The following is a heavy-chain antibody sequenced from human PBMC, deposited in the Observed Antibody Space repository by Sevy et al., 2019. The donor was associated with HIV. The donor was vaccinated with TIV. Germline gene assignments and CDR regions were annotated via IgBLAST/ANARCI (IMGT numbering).Heavy chain of an antibody. V-gene: IGHV3-66*02. D-gene: IGHD2-2*01. J-gene: IGHJ6*03. CDR1: GFTVSSNY. Sequence: GGSLRLSCAASGFTVSSNYMSWVRQAPGKGLEWVSVIYSGGSTYYADSVKGRFTISRDNSKNTLYLQMNSLRAEDTAVYYCARDRTRDYYYYYMDVWGKGTTVTVSS. CDR2: IYSGGST. CDR3: ARDRTRDYYYYYMDV.